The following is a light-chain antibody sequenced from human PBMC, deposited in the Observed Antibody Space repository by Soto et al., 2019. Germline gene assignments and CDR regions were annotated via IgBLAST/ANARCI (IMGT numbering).Light chain of an antibody. CDR1: QSVTSNY. CDR2: AAS. J-gene: IGKJ1*01. V-gene: IGKV3-20*01. Sequence: EVVLTQSPGTVSLSPGERATLSCRASQSVTSNYLAWYQQKPGQAPRILIYAASSRATGIPARFSGSGSGTDFTLSISRLEPEDFAVYYCQQYGSSMTWTFGQGTKVEIK. CDR3: QQYGSSMTWT.